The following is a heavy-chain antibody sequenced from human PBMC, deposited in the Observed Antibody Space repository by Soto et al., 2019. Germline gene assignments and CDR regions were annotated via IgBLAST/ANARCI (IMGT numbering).Heavy chain of an antibody. D-gene: IGHD6-19*01. Sequence: GGSLRLSCAASGFTFSSYAMSWVRQAPGKGLEWVSAISGSGGSTYYADSVKGRFTISRDNSKNTLYLQMNSLRAEDTAVYYCAKLPLSQPYDSSGWPLDDAFDIWGQGTMVTVSS. CDR2: ISGSGGST. CDR3: AKLPLSQPYDSSGWPLDDAFDI. V-gene: IGHV3-23*01. CDR1: GFTFSSYA. J-gene: IGHJ3*02.